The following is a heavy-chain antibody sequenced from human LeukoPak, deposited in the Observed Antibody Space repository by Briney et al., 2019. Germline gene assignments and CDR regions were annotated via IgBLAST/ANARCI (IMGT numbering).Heavy chain of an antibody. Sequence: GGSLRLSCAASGFTFSTYGMLWVRQAPGQGPEWVALIRYDGSNKYYADSVKGRFTISRDNSKNTLYLQMNSLRAEDTAVYYRAKDHPSDTAMVTGFFDYWGQGTLVTVSS. V-gene: IGHV3-30*02. CDR1: GFTFSTYG. D-gene: IGHD5-18*01. CDR2: IRYDGSNK. J-gene: IGHJ4*02. CDR3: AKDHPSDTAMVTGFFDY.